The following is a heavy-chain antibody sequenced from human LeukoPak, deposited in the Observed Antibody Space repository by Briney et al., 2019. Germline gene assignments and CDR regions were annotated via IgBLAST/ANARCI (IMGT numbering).Heavy chain of an antibody. V-gene: IGHV3-21*01. CDR3: ARVMWLSSDNDAFDV. J-gene: IGHJ3*01. Sequence: PGGSLRLSCAASGFSFSTYAISWVRQAPGKGLEWVSCISTTSSYIFYADSVRGRFTISRDNAKNSLYLQMDSLRAEDTALYSCARVMWLSSDNDAFDVWGQGTMVTVSS. CDR2: ISTTSSYI. D-gene: IGHD3-22*01. CDR1: GFSFSTYA.